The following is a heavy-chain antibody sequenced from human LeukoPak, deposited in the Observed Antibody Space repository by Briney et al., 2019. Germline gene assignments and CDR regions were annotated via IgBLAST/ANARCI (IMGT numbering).Heavy chain of an antibody. V-gene: IGHV3-23*01. Sequence: GGSLRLSCAASGFTFSSFAMSWVRQVPGKGLEWVSSISGSGGSAYYAVSVKGRFTISRHNSKNTLWLQMNSLRAEDTAVYYCAKGDSGSYYRIWFDYWGQGNLVTVSS. CDR1: GFTFSSFA. J-gene: IGHJ4*02. D-gene: IGHD3-10*01. CDR2: ISGSGGSA. CDR3: AKGDSGSYYRIWFDY.